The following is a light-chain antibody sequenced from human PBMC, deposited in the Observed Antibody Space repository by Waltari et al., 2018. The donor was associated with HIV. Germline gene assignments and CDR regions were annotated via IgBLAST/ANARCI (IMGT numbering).Light chain of an antibody. CDR1: SSDVGGYNY. Sequence: QSALTQPASVSGSPGRSITISCTGTSSDVGGYNYVSWYKHHPDKTPKLMSYDVSNRPSGVSNRFSGSKPGNTASLTISGLQAEDEADYYCSSYASSSTPNWVFGGGTKLTVL. V-gene: IGLV2-14*01. CDR2: DVS. J-gene: IGLJ3*02. CDR3: SSYASSSTPNWV.